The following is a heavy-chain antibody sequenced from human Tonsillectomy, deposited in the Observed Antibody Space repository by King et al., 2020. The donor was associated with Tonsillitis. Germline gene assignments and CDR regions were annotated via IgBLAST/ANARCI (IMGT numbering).Heavy chain of an antibody. CDR3: TTQGHFTTATGTGLIGTLGDS. J-gene: IGHJ4*02. CDR2: IKSKANGGPT. D-gene: IGHD1-1*01. Sequence: VQLVESGGGLVKHGGSLILSCSASGFIFSNAWMSGGRRARGKGLKGVGRIKSKANGGPTSDAAPVKGRFPISRDDSNNTLYPQMKSLKTEDTAVYYCTTQGHFTTATGTGLIGTLGDSWGQGTLVTVSS. CDR1: GFIFSNAW. V-gene: IGHV3-15*06.